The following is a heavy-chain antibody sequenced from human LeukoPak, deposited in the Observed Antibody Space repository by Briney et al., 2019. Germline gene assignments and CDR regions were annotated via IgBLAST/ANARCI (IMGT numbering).Heavy chain of an antibody. CDR2: IYYSGST. V-gene: IGHV4-59*05. D-gene: IGHD6-13*01. CDR3: ANVGRTYRYSSSYTDY. Sequence: GSLRLSCAASGFTFSSYGMHWVRQAPGKGLEWIGSIYYSGSTYYNPSLKSRVTISVDTSKNQFSLKLSSVTAADTAVYYCANVGRTYRYSSSYTDYWGQGTLVTVSS. J-gene: IGHJ4*02. CDR1: GFTFSSYG.